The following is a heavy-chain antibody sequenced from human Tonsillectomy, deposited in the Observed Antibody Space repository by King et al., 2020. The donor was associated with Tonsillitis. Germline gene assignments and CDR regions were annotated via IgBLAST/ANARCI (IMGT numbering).Heavy chain of an antibody. J-gene: IGHJ4*02. CDR1: GFTFRGYA. CDR3: AKGGSSGWDPMNYFDY. D-gene: IGHD6-19*01. CDR2: ILYDGNNK. V-gene: IGHV3-30*02. Sequence: VQLVESGGGVVQPGGSLRLSCAASGFTFRGYAMHWVRQAPGKGLEWVAFILYDGNNKYYADSVKGRFTISRDNSNNTLYLQMNSLRTEDTAVYYCAKGGSSGWDPMNYFDYWGQGTLVTVSS.